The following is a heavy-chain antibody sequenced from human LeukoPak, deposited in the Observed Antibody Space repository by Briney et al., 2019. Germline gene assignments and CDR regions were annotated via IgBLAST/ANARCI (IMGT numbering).Heavy chain of an antibody. J-gene: IGHJ4*02. CDR1: GFTVGSNY. CDR3: ARDSGVYSGYDLGY. V-gene: IGHV3-53*01. CDR2: IYSGGST. Sequence: PGGSLRLSCAASGFTVGSNYMSWVRQAPGKGLECVSVIYSGGSTYYADSVKGRFTVSRDNSKNTLYLQMNSLRAEDTAMYYCARDSGVYSGYDLGYWGQGTLVTVSS. D-gene: IGHD5-12*01.